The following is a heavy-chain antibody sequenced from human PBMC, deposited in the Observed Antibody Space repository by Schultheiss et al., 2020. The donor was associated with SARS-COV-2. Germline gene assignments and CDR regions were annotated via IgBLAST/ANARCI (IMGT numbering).Heavy chain of an antibody. V-gene: IGHV1-69*13. D-gene: IGHD2-8*01. CDR1: GYTFTGYY. Sequence: SVKVSCKASGYTFTGYYMHWVRQAPGQGLEWMGGIIPIFGTANYAQKFQGRVTITADESTSTAYMELSSLRSEDTAVYYCARWVVLMVYAIALYYYYMDVWGKGTTVTVSS. CDR3: ARWVVLMVYAIALYYYYMDV. CDR2: IIPIFGTA. J-gene: IGHJ6*03.